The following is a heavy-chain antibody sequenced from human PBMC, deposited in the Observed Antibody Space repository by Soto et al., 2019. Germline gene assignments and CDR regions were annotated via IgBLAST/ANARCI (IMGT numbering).Heavy chain of an antibody. Sequence: EVQLLESGGGLVQPEGSLRLSCAASGFTFSSYAMSWVRQAPGKGLEWVSAISGSGGSTYYADSVKGRFTISRDNSKTTLYLQMNSLRAEDTAVYYCAKGKYSSGWYNFDYWGQGTLVTVSS. V-gene: IGHV3-23*01. CDR2: ISGSGGST. CDR3: AKGKYSSGWYNFDY. D-gene: IGHD6-13*01. CDR1: GFTFSSYA. J-gene: IGHJ4*02.